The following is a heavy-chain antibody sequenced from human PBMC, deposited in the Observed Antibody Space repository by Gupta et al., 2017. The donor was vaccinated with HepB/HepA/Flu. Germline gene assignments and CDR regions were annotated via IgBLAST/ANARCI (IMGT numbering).Heavy chain of an antibody. CDR2: IINDGSNT. V-gene: IGHV3-74*01. D-gene: IGHD6-19*01. CDR1: GFSFSTYR. CDR3: ARVGSSGWYPYWYFDL. J-gene: IGHJ2*01. Sequence: EVQLVESGGGLVQPGGSLRLSCAASGFSFSTYRMHWVRQAPGKGLVWVSHIINDGSNTSYADSVEGRFTISRDNAKDTLYLQINSLRAEDTGVYYCARVGSSGWYPYWYFDLWGRGTLVTVSS.